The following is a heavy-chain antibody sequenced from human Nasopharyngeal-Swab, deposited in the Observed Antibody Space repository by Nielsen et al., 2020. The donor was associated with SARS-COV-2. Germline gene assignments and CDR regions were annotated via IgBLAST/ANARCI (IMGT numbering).Heavy chain of an antibody. D-gene: IGHD1-26*01. CDR3: ARHSDYNYHYYMDV. CDR2: ISGSGTST. Sequence: GESLKISCAASAFTFTNYAMNWVRQAPGRGLEWVSSISGSGTSTYYADSMKGRFTISRDNARNSLYLQMNSLRAEDTAVYYCARHSDYNYHYYMDVWGKGTTVTVSS. V-gene: IGHV3-21*01. CDR1: AFTFTNYA. J-gene: IGHJ6*03.